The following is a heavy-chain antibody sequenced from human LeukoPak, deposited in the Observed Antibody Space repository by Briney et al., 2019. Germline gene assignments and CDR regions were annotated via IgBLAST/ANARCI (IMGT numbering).Heavy chain of an antibody. D-gene: IGHD6-13*01. Sequence: GGSLRLSCAASGFTFDDYAMHWVRQAPGKGLEWVSGISWNSGSIGYADSVKGRFTISRDNAKNSLYLQMNSLRAEDTALYYCAKDLAATIPVGLDYWGQGTLVTVSS. CDR1: GFTFDDYA. J-gene: IGHJ4*02. CDR2: ISWNSGSI. V-gene: IGHV3-9*01. CDR3: AKDLAATIPVGLDY.